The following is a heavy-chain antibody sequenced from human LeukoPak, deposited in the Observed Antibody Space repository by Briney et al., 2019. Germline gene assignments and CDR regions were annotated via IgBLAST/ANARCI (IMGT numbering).Heavy chain of an antibody. J-gene: IGHJ4*02. CDR1: GFTFSSYG. D-gene: IGHD3-22*01. CDR2: ISYDGSNK. CDR3: AKDRDYYDSSGYDY. Sequence: GGSLRLSCAASGFTFSSYGMHWVRQAPGKGLEWVTVISYDGSNKYYADSVKGRFTISRDNSKNTLYLQMNSLRAEDTAVYYCAKDRDYYDSSGYDYWGQGTLVTVSS. V-gene: IGHV3-30*18.